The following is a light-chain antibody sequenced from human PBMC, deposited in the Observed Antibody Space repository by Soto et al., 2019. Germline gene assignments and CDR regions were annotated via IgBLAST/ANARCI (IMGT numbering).Light chain of an antibody. Sequence: IVMTQSPATLSVSPGERATLSCRASQSIINNLAWYQQKPGQAPRLIMFRTSTRATGVPARFSGSGSGTEFNMTISSLQSEDFAVYYCQQYNNWPRATFGGGTKVDIK. J-gene: IGKJ4*01. CDR3: QQYNNWPRAT. CDR1: QSIINN. V-gene: IGKV3-15*01. CDR2: RTS.